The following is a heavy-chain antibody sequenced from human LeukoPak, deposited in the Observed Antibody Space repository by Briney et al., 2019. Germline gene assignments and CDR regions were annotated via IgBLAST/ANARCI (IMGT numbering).Heavy chain of an antibody. J-gene: IGHJ5*02. D-gene: IGHD6-19*01. CDR1: AGSISTYY. Sequence: KPSETLSLTRTVSAGSISTYYWSWIRQPPGKGLEWIGYIYYSGSTNYNHSLKSRVTISVDTSKNQFSLKLSSVTAADTAVYYCARQVQWLVHNWFDPWGQGTLVTVSS. CDR2: IYYSGST. V-gene: IGHV4-59*08. CDR3: ARQVQWLVHNWFDP.